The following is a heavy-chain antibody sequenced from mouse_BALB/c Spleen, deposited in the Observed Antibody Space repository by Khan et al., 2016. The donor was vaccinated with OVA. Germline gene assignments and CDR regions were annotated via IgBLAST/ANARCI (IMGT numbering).Heavy chain of an antibody. CDR2: IWSAGST. V-gene: IGHV2-2*02. CDR1: GFSLANYS. Sequence: QMQLKQSGPGLVQPSQSLSITCTVSGFSLANYSVHWIRQSPGKGLEWLGVIWSAGSTDYNAAFMSRLTITKDNSRSQVFFKMNSLQPNDTSIYYCARRGYAYGRGALFAYWGQGTLVTVSA. J-gene: IGHJ3*01. CDR3: ARRGYAYGRGALFAY. D-gene: IGHD2-2*01.